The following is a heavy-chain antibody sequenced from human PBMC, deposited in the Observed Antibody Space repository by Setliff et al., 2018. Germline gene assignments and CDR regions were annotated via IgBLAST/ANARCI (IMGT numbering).Heavy chain of an antibody. CDR3: AGGYPSNFDY. CDR1: GFTFGSYW. CDR2: IHQDGSER. J-gene: IGHJ4*02. V-gene: IGHV3-7*03. Sequence: GGSLRLSCAASGFTFGSYWMTWVRQAPEKGLEWVANIHQDGSERHYVDSVKGRFTISRDNAKNSLFLQMNSLRAEDTAIYYCAGGYPSNFDYWGQGTLVTVSS. D-gene: IGHD3-22*01.